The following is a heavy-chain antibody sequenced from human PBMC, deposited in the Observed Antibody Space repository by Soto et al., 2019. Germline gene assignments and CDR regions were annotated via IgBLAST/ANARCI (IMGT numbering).Heavy chain of an antibody. D-gene: IGHD1-26*01. CDR1: GFTFSGYG. J-gene: IGHJ4*02. CDR3: ARDGVGATTFFGYFDY. V-gene: IGHV3-33*01. Sequence: LRLSCAASGFTFSGYGMHWVRQAPGKGLEWVAITRHDGSNTYYADSVRGRFTISRDNSKKTLYLQMDSLRAEDTAVYYCARDGVGATTFFGYFDYWGQGTLVTVSS. CDR2: TRHDGSNT.